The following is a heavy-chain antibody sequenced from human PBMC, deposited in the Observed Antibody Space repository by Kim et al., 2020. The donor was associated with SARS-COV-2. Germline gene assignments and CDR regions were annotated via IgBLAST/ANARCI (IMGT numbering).Heavy chain of an antibody. CDR1: GGSISSGGYY. Sequence: SETLALTCTVSGGSISSGGYYWSWIRQHPGKGLEWIGYIYYSGTTYYNPSLKSRATISVDTSKNQFSLKLSSVTAADTAVYYCARHVDTTIVDDYWGQGT. V-gene: IGHV4-31*03. D-gene: IGHD5-18*01. CDR2: IYYSGTT. CDR3: ARHVDTTIVDDY. J-gene: IGHJ4*02.